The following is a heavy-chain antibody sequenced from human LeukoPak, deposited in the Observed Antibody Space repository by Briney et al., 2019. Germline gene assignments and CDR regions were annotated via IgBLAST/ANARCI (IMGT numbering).Heavy chain of an antibody. CDR3: AKTKIVPASYFDY. Sequence: PGGSLRLSCAASGFTFSTYGMHWVRQAPGKGLEYVSGISGSGTSTFYADSVKGQFTISRDNSKNTVYLQMNSLRAEDTAIYYCAKTKIVPASYFDYWGQGTLVTVSS. J-gene: IGHJ4*02. CDR2: ISGSGTST. V-gene: IGHV3-23*01. CDR1: GFTFSTYG. D-gene: IGHD2-2*01.